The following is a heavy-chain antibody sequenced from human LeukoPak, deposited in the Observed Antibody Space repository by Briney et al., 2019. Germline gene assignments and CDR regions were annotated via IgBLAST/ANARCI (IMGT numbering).Heavy chain of an antibody. CDR3: TRVGGLNDFWSGYSSY. CDR1: GYTFTGYY. D-gene: IGHD3-3*01. J-gene: IGHJ4*02. V-gene: IGHV1-2*07. Sequence: AAVKVSCKASGYTFTGYYMHWVRQAPGQGLEWMGLINTNIVGRDYAPKFQGRATMTRDTSISTAYMELSSLTSDDTAVYYCTRVGGLNDFWSGYSSYWGQGTLVTVSS. CDR2: INTNIVGR.